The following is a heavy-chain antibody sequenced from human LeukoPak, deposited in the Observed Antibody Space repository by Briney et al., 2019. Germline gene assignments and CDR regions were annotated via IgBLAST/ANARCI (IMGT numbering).Heavy chain of an antibody. CDR3: TRNEA. J-gene: IGHJ1*01. Sequence: GGSLRLFCEASGFTFTSYWLGWARQSPEKGLEWVASIKQDGSEKYYVDSVKGRFTISRDNVRNLVYLQMNSLRVEDTAVYYCTRNEAWGQGTRVTVSS. V-gene: IGHV3-7*02. CDR1: GFTFTSYW. CDR2: IKQDGSEK.